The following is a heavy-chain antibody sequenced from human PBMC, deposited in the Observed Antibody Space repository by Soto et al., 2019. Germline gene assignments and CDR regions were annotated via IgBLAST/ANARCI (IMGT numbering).Heavy chain of an antibody. CDR1: GASMRNYY. CDR3: VREGDYSDNNGYPLFDY. D-gene: IGHD3-22*01. V-gene: IGHV4-4*07. J-gene: IGHJ4*02. Sequence: QVQLQESGPGLLKPSETLSLPCTVSGASMRNYYWSWIRQPAGKGLEWIGRIFGSGETYYKPSLKGRVISSVDLSKSQFSLELTSVTAADTAVYFCVREGDYSDNNGYPLFDYWGQGTLVTVSP. CDR2: IFGSGET.